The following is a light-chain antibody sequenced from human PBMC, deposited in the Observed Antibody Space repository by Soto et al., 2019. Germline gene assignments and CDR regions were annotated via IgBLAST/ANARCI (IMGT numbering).Light chain of an antibody. V-gene: IGKV3-20*01. J-gene: IGKJ1*01. Sequence: EIVLTRSPSTLSLSPGDRATLSCRASQSVSSTYLGWYQQQPGQPPRLLIYSASTRATGIPDRFSGSGSGTDFTLTIIRLEPEDFAVDYCQHYGTSPSTFGRGTKVDIK. CDR1: QSVSSTY. CDR3: QHYGTSPST. CDR2: SAS.